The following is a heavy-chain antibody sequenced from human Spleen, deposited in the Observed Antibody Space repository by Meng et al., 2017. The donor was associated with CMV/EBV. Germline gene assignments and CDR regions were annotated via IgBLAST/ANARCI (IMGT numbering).Heavy chain of an antibody. CDR1: GFNFNTYS. J-gene: IGHJ4*02. CDR3: AREHFNGGYTSAWKY. D-gene: IGHD6-25*01. Sequence: GESLKISCAASGFNFNTYSMNWVRQAPGKGLEWVASISSRSIYIYYADLVKGRFTISRDNAENSLYLQMNNLRVEDTAVYYCAREHFNGGYTSAWKYWGQGTLVTVSS. CDR2: ISSRSIYI. V-gene: IGHV3-21*04.